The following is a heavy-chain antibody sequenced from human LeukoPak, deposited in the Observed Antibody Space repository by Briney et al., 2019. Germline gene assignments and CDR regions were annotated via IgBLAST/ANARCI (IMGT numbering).Heavy chain of an antibody. CDR2: ISSRGSTI. Sequence: GGSLRLSCAASGFTFSDYYMSWIRQAPGKGLEWVSYISSRGSTIYYADSVKGRFTISRDNAKNSLYLQMNSLRAEDTAVYYCARGTVAGTYYYYYYMDVWGKGTTVTVSS. J-gene: IGHJ6*03. D-gene: IGHD6-19*01. V-gene: IGHV3-11*01. CDR3: ARGTVAGTYYYYYYMDV. CDR1: GFTFSDYY.